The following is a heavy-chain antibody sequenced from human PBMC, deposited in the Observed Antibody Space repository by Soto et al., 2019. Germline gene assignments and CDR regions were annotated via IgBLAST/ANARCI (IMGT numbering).Heavy chain of an antibody. V-gene: IGHV3-30-3*01. CDR1: VFTFSSYA. CDR3: ASTRRDYYYYGMDV. Sequence: PGGSLRLSCAASVFTFSSYAMHWVRQAPGKGLEWVAVISYDGSNKYYADSVKGRFTISRDNSKNTLYLQMNSLRAEDTAVYYCASTRRDYYYYGMDVWGQGTTVTVSS. J-gene: IGHJ6*02. CDR2: ISYDGSNK. D-gene: IGHD1-1*01.